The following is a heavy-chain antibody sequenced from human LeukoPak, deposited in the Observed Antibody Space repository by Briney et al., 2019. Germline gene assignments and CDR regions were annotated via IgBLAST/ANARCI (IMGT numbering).Heavy chain of an antibody. D-gene: IGHD3-22*01. CDR2: IFHSGST. J-gene: IGHJ3*02. CDR3: ARANYYDTSGYSRGAFDI. Sequence: SETLSPACSVSGYSISSGFYWGWIRQPPGKGLEWIGSIFHSGSTYYNPSLKSRVTISVDTSKNQFSLKLSSVTAADTAVYYCARANYYDTSGYSRGAFDIWGQGTMVTVSS. CDR1: GYSISSGFY. V-gene: IGHV4-38-2*02.